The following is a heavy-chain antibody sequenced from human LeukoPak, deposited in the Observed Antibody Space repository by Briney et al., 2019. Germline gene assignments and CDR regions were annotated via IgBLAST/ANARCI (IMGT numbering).Heavy chain of an antibody. Sequence: GGSLRLCCAASGFTFTSYAIHWVRQAPGKGLEWVSSISSTSSYIYYAGSVKGRFTISRDNAKNSVCLQMNSLKTEDTAVYYCTTYFTITTPGFDYWGQGTLVTVSS. CDR1: GFTFTSYA. D-gene: IGHD3-9*01. V-gene: IGHV3-21*03. J-gene: IGHJ4*02. CDR3: TTYFTITTPGFDY. CDR2: ISSTSSYI.